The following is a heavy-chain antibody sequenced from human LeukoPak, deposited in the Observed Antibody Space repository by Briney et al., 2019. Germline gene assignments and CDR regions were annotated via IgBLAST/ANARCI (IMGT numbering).Heavy chain of an antibody. J-gene: IGHJ5*02. V-gene: IGHV3-48*04. CDR2: ISSSGSTI. Sequence: SGGSLRLSCAASGFTFSSYWMSWFRQAPGKGLEWVSYISSSGSTIYYADSVKGRFTISRDNAKNSLYLQMNSLRVEDMAVYYCARDLVVRGRWSWFDPRGQGTLVTVSS. CDR3: ARDLVVRGRWSWFDP. CDR1: GFTFSSYW. D-gene: IGHD3-10*01.